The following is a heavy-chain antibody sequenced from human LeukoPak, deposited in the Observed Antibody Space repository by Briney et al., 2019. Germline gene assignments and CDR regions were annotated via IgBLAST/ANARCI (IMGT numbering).Heavy chain of an antibody. CDR3: ARDSYSGLGY. J-gene: IGHJ4*02. D-gene: IGHD4-23*01. CDR2: VFNSGST. Sequence: SETLSLTCIVTGGSISSGYWWSWVRQPPGKGLEWIGEVFNSGSTNYNPSLKSRVTISVDTSKNQFSLKLSSVTAADTAVYYCARDSYSGLGYWGQGTLVTVSS. CDR1: GGSISSGYW. V-gene: IGHV4-4*02.